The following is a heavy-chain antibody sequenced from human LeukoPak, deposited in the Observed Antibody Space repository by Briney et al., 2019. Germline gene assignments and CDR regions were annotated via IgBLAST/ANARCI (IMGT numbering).Heavy chain of an antibody. CDR1: GFXFSGYG. V-gene: IGHV3-30*18. CDR2: ISYDESNK. D-gene: IGHD6-19*01. CDR3: AKYLAHSSGWLLDAFDI. Sequence: GGSLRLSCAASGFXFSGYGMHWVRQAPGKGLEWVAVISYDESNKYYADSVKGRFIISRDNSKNTLYVQMNSLRAEDTAVYYCAKYLAHSSGWLLDAFDIWGQGTMVTVSS. J-gene: IGHJ3*02.